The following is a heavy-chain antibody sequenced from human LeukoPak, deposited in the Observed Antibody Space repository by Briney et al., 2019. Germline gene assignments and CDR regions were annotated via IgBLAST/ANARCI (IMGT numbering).Heavy chain of an antibody. CDR1: GFTFSSYS. Sequence: GGSLRLSCAASGFTFSSYSMNWVRQAPGKGLEWVSAISGSGGSTYYADSVKGRFTISRDNSKNTLYLQMNSLRAEDTAVYYCAKDLRFGTAWFDPWGQGTLVAVSS. V-gene: IGHV3-23*01. CDR2: ISGSGGST. J-gene: IGHJ5*02. CDR3: AKDLRFGTAWFDP. D-gene: IGHD3-10*01.